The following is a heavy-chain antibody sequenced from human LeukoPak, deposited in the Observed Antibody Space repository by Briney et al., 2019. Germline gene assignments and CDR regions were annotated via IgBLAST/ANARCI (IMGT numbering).Heavy chain of an antibody. CDR2: ISPNSGGT. Sequence: ASVKVSCKASGYTLTAYYMHWVRQAPGQGLEWMGRISPNSGGTNYAQKFRGRVTMTRDTSVSTAYMELSRLRSDDTAVYYCARGDYDILTGYYNLDYWGQGTLVTVSS. CDR1: GYTLTAYY. CDR3: ARGDYDILTGYYNLDY. J-gene: IGHJ4*02. D-gene: IGHD3-9*01. V-gene: IGHV1-2*06.